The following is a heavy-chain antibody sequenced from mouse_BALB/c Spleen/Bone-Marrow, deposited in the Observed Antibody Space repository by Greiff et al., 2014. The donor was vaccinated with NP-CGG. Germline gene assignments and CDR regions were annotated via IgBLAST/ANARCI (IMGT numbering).Heavy chain of an antibody. Sequence: VQLKESGPELVKPEASVKVSCKASGYAFTSYNIYWVKQSHGKSLEWIGYIDPYNGDTNYNQKFKVKATLTVDKSSSTAYMHLNSLTSEDSAVYYCASCGNYEAWFAYWGQGTLVTVSA. CDR1: GYAFTSYN. CDR2: IDPYNGDT. V-gene: IGHV1S135*01. D-gene: IGHD2-1*01. CDR3: ASCGNYEAWFAY. J-gene: IGHJ3*01.